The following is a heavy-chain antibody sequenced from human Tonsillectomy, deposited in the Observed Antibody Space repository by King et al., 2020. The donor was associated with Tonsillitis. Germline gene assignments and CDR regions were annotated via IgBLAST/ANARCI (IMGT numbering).Heavy chain of an antibody. J-gene: IGHJ4*02. V-gene: IGHV3-30-3*01. D-gene: IGHD6-13*01. CDR1: GFTFTTYA. Sequence: VQLVESGGSVVQPGTSLRLSCAASGFTFTTYAMHWVRQAPGKGLEWVAVILHDGNIKYYADSVKGRFTISRDNSNNTLYLQMNSLRAEDTAVYYCARAGFSSTWYVAYCDYWGQGTLVTVSS. CDR2: ILHDGNIK. CDR3: ARAGFSSTWYVAYCDY.